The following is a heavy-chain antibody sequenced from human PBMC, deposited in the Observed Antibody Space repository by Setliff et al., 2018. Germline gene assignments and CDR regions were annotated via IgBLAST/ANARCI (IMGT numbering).Heavy chain of an antibody. CDR3: AKVKKPLIRGSGFDY. Sequence: SGGSLRLSCAASGFVFGTYGMHWVRQAPGKGLDWVASVRFDGSYKVYADSVKGRFTISRDNSENTLFLQMTSLRPEDTGIYYCAKVKKPLIRGSGFDYWGRGTLVTVSS. V-gene: IGHV3-30*02. CDR2: VRFDGSYK. D-gene: IGHD2-8*01. J-gene: IGHJ4*02. CDR1: GFVFGTYG.